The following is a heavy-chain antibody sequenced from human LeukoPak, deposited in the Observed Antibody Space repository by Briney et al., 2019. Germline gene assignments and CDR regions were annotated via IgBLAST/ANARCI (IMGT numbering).Heavy chain of an antibody. CDR1: GYSISSGYY. CDR3: AGGMSWWPWDY. J-gene: IGHJ4*02. CDR2: IYYSGST. V-gene: IGHV4-38-2*02. Sequence: SETLSLTCTVSGYSISSGYYWGWIRQPPGKGLEWIGSIYYSGSTYYNPSLKSRVTISEDTSKNQFSLKLSSVTAADTAVYYCAGGMSWWPWDYWGQGTLVTVSS. D-gene: IGHD2-15*01.